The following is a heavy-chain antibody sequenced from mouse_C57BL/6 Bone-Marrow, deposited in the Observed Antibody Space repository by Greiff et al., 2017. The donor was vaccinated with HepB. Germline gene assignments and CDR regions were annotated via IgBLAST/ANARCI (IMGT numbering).Heavy chain of an antibody. D-gene: IGHD2-3*01. J-gene: IGHJ1*03. V-gene: IGHV3-6*01. CDR3: ARMSDARYFDV. CDR1: GYSITSGYY. CDR2: ISYDGSN. Sequence: ESGPGLVKPSQSLSLTCSVTGYSITSGYYWNWIRQFPGNKLEWMGYISYDGSNNYNPSLKNRISITRDTSKNKFFLKLNSVTTEDTATYYCARMSDARYFDVWGTGTTVTVSS.